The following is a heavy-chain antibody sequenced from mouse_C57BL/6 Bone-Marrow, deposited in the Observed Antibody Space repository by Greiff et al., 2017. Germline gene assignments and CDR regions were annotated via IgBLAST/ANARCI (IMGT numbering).Heavy chain of an antibody. CDR2: IYPRNGST. D-gene: IGHD1-1*01. V-gene: IGHV1-78*01. CDR3: ERRDYYYGSRDY. CDR1: GYTFTDHT. Sequence: QVHVKQSDAELVKPGASVKISCKVSGYTFTDHTIHWMKQRPEQGLEWIGYIYPRNGSTKYNEKFKGKATLTADKSSSTAYMQLNSLTSEDSAVYFCERRDYYYGSRDYWGQGTTLTVSA. J-gene: IGHJ2*01.